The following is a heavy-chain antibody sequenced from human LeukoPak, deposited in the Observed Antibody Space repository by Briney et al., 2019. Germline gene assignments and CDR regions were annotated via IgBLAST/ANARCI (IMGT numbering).Heavy chain of an antibody. V-gene: IGHV3-30-3*01. CDR3: ARELDTLPDY. CDR1: GFTFSSYA. D-gene: IGHD2-15*01. CDR2: ISYDGSNK. Sequence: GRSLRLSCAASGFTFSSYAMHWVRQAPGKGLEWVAVISYDGSNKHYADSVKGRFTISRDNSKNTLYLQMNSLRAEDTAVYYCARELDTLPDYWGQGTLVTVSS. J-gene: IGHJ4*02.